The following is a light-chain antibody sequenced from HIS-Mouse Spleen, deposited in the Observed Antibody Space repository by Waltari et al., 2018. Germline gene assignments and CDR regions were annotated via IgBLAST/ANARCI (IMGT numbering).Light chain of an antibody. Sequence: EIVLTQSPGTLSLSPWERATLPCRASQSVSSSYLAWYQQKPGQAPRLLIYGASSRATGIPDRFSGSGSGTDFTLTISRLEPEDFAVYYCQQYGSSPPWTFGQGTKVEIK. J-gene: IGKJ1*01. CDR2: GAS. V-gene: IGKV3-20*01. CDR1: QSVSSSY. CDR3: QQYGSSPPWT.